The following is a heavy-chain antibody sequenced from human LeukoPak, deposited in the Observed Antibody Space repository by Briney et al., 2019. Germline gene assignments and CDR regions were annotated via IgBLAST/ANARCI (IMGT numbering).Heavy chain of an antibody. D-gene: IGHD3-10*01. CDR2: ISAYNGNT. CDR3: AREHYGSGLNWFDP. J-gene: IGHJ5*02. V-gene: IGHV1-18*01. Sequence: ASVKVSCKASGYTFTSYGISWVRQAPGQGLEWMGWISAYNGNTNYAQKLQGRVTMTTDTSTSTAYMELRSLRSDDTAVYYCAREHYGSGLNWFDPWGQGTLVTVSS. CDR1: GYTFTSYG.